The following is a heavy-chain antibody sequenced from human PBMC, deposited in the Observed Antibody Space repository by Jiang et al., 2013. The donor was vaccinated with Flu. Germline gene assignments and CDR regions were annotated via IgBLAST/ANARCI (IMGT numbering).Heavy chain of an antibody. CDR3: ARAGGIWFGELPDY. J-gene: IGHJ4*02. Sequence: SGAEVKKPGASVKVSCKASGYTFTSYAMHWVRQAPGQRLEWMGWINAGNGNTKYSQKFQGRVTITRDTSASTAYMELSSLRSEDTAVYYCARAGGIWFGELPDYWGQGTLVTVSS. CDR1: GYTFTSYA. V-gene: IGHV1-3*01. CDR2: INAGNGNT. D-gene: IGHD3-10*01.